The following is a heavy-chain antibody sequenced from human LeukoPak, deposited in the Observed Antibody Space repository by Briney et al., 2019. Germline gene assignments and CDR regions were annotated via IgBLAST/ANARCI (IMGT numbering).Heavy chain of an antibody. CDR1: GGTFSSYA. D-gene: IGHD3-16*02. CDR2: IIPIFGTA. J-gene: IGHJ4*02. CDR3: ARDRMGGYRKPPGD. V-gene: IGHV1-69*13. Sequence: APVKVSCKASGGTFSSYAISWVRQAPGQGLEWMGGIIPIFGTANYAQKFQGRVTITADESTSTAYMELSSLRSEDTAVYYCARDRMGGYRKPPGDWGQGTLVTVSS.